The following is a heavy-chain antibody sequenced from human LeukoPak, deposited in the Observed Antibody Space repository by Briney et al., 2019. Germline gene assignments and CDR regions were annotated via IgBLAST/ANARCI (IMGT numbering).Heavy chain of an antibody. CDR2: VYATGST. CDR1: GGSISSLY. V-gene: IGHV4-4*07. D-gene: IGHD2-8*01. CDR3: ARGPGTSSSYALDI. Sequence: SETLSLTCTVSGGSISSLYWSWIRQPAGKGLEWIGRVYATGSTNYNPSLKSRVTMSVDTSKNQFSLKLSSVTAADTAVYYCARGPGTSSSYALDIWGQGTMVTVSS. J-gene: IGHJ3*02.